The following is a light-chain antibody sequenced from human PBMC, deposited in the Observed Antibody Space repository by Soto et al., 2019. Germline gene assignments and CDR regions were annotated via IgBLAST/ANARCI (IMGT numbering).Light chain of an antibody. CDR2: DAS. V-gene: IGKV1-5*01. Sequence: DIQLSQTPSTLSASVGDEVSITCRASRTISRWLAWYQQKPGRAPKLLIYDASTLESGVPSRFSGSGSETEFTLTISRLQPDDFATYFCHSRAFGQGTRLEIK. CDR1: RTISRW. CDR3: HSRA. J-gene: IGKJ5*01.